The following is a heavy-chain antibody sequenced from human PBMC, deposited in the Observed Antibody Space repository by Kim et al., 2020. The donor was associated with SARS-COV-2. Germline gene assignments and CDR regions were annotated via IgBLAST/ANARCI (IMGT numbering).Heavy chain of an antibody. J-gene: IGHJ4*02. V-gene: IGHV3-7*03. CDR3: ARGSGYSKYLFDC. CDR1: GFTFSSHW. D-gene: IGHD6-13*01. CDR2: IKQDGSEK. Sequence: GGSLRLSCAASGFTFSSHWMSWVRQAPGKGLEWVANIKQDGSEKYYVDSVKGRFSISRDNAKNSLYLQINSLRAEDTAVYYCARGSGYSKYLFDCWGQGTLVTVSS.